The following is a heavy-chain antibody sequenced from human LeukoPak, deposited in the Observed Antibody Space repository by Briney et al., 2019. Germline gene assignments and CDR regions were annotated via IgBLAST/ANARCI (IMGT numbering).Heavy chain of an antibody. D-gene: IGHD3-22*01. CDR2: ISSSGSTI. CDR3: ARDASYYYDSSGYYGY. Sequence: GSLRLSCAASGFTFSDYYMSLIRQAPGKGLEWVSYISSSGSTIYYADSVKGRFTISRDNAKNSLYLQMNSLRAEDTAVYYCARDASYYYDSSGYYGYWGQGTLVTVSS. V-gene: IGHV3-11*01. J-gene: IGHJ4*02. CDR1: GFTFSDYY.